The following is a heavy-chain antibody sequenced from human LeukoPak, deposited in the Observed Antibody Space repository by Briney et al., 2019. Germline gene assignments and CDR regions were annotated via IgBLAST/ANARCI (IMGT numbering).Heavy chain of an antibody. V-gene: IGHV4-38-2*02. Sequence: SETLSLTCTVSGYSISSGYYWGWIRQPPGKGLEWIGEINHSGSTNYNPSLKSRVTISVDTSKNQFSLKLSSVTAADTAVYYCASLFGSGSWGQGTLVTVSS. CDR2: INHSGST. D-gene: IGHD3-10*01. J-gene: IGHJ5*02. CDR3: ASLFGSGS. CDR1: GYSISSGYY.